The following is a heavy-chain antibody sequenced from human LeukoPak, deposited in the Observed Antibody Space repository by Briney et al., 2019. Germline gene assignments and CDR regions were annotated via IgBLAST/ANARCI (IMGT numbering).Heavy chain of an antibody. CDR2: INHSGST. J-gene: IGHJ4*02. Sequence: SETLSLTCAVHGGSFSGYYWSWIRQPPGKGLEWIGEINHSGSTNYNPSLKSRVTISVDTSKNQFSLKLSSVTAADTAVYYCARGGGSGYARGDYWGQGTLVTVSS. D-gene: IGHD5-12*01. CDR3: ARGGGSGYARGDY. CDR1: GGSFSGYY. V-gene: IGHV4-34*01.